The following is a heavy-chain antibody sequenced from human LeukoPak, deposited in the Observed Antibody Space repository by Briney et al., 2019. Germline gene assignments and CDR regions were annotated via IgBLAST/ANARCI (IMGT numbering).Heavy chain of an antibody. CDR2: IYDSGST. CDR1: GASIRSGDYY. D-gene: IGHD2-15*01. J-gene: IGHJ3*02. V-gene: IGHV4-30-4*01. Sequence: SETLSLTCTVSGASIRSGDYYWSWIRQPPGKGLEWIGYIYDSGSTYYNPSLRSRITISVDTSENRFSLKLSSVTATDTAVYYCARDCSGGSCYGAFDIWGQGTMVTVSS. CDR3: ARDCSGGSCYGAFDI.